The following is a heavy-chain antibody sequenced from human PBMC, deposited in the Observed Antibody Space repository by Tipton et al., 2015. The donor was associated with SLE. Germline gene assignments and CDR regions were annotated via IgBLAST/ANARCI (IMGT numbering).Heavy chain of an antibody. J-gene: IGHJ4*02. CDR1: GFTFSDFA. D-gene: IGHD4-17*01. Sequence: SLRLSCATSGFTFSDFAFHWVRQAPGKGLEWVAVMSYDGKTKFYADSVKGRYTISRDSSKNNLYLQMNSLRNEDTALYYCARAGMTTPNSPVDSWGQGTLVTVSS. V-gene: IGHV3-30*04. CDR2: MSYDGKTK. CDR3: ARAGMTTPNSPVDS.